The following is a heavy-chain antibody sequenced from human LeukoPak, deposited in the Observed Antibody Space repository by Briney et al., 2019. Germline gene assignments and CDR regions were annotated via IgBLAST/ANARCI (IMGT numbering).Heavy chain of an antibody. V-gene: IGHV1-69*13. CDR1: GGTFSSYA. CDR2: IIPIFGTA. CDR3: ARGFLEWLSNRDYYYYGMDV. J-gene: IGHJ6*02. Sequence: ASVKVSCTASGGTFSSYAISWVRQAPGQGLEWTGGIIPIFGTANYAQKFQGRVTITADESTSTAYMELSSLRSEDTAVYYCARGFLEWLSNRDYYYYGMDVWGQGTTVTVSS. D-gene: IGHD3-3*01.